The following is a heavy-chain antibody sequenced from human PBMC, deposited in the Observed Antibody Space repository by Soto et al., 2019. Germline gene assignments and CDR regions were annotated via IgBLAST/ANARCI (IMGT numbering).Heavy chain of an antibody. J-gene: IGHJ4*02. Sequence: ASVKVSCKTSGYTFRNYAISWVRQTPGQGLEWMGWVSPYNGNANYTQKFQGRVTMTTDTSTATAHMELTSLRSDDTAMYYCARGISLIMAAPGYWGQGTLVTVSS. CDR1: GYTFRNYA. CDR3: ARGISLIMAAPGY. V-gene: IGHV1-18*04. D-gene: IGHD3-22*01. CDR2: VSPYNGNA.